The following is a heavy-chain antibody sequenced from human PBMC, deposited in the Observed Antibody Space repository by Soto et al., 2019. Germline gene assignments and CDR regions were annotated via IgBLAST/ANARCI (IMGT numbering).Heavy chain of an antibody. CDR1: GFSFSTYA. V-gene: IGHV3-23*01. J-gene: IGHJ4*02. CDR3: ANRGRAGSTGLLFFES. CDR2: INAGNAD. D-gene: IGHD3-10*01. Sequence: EVQLLESGGGLVQPGGSLRLSCAASGFSFSTYAMSWVRHAPGKGLEWVSTINAGNADKYGDSVKGRCTISRDNYRNTVSLQMNRLRSEATAKDDCANRGRAGSTGLLFFESWGLGSLITVSS.